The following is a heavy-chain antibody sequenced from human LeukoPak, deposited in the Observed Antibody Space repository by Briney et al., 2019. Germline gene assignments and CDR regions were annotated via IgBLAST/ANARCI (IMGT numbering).Heavy chain of an antibody. V-gene: IGHV5-51*01. Sequence: GESLKISCKGSGYSFSNYWIGWVRQMPGKGLEWMGIIYPGDSDTRYSPSFQGQVTISADKSISTVYLQWSSLKASDTAMYYCARRFCDGGSCYFYDHWGQGTLVTVSS. D-gene: IGHD2-15*01. J-gene: IGHJ4*02. CDR2: IYPGDSDT. CDR1: GYSFSNYW. CDR3: ARRFCDGGSCYFYDH.